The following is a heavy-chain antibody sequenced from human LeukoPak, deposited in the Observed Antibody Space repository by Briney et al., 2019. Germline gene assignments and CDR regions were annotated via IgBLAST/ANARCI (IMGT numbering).Heavy chain of an antibody. CDR1: GFTFNSYS. D-gene: IGHD3-10*01. J-gene: IGHJ4*02. Sequence: GGSLRLSCAASGFTFNSYSMNWVRQAPGKGLEWVSSISGSNSYIYYADSMKGRFTISRDNAKNSLYLQMNSLRAEDTALYYCAKDIKAMVRGVTEFDYWGQGTLVTVSS. CDR3: AKDIKAMVRGVTEFDY. CDR2: ISGSNSYI. V-gene: IGHV3-21*04.